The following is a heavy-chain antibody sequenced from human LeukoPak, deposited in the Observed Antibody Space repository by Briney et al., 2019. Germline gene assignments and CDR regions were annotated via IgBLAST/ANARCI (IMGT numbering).Heavy chain of an antibody. CDR1: GGSISSYY. V-gene: IGHV4-59*01. Sequence: SETLSLTCTVSGGSISSYYWSWIRQPPGKGLEWIGYIYYSGSTNYNPSLKSRFTISVDTSKNQFSLKLSSVTAADTAVYYCARSYYDFWSGYYNLFDYWGQGTLVTVSS. D-gene: IGHD3-3*01. CDR2: IYYSGST. J-gene: IGHJ4*02. CDR3: ARSYYDFWSGYYNLFDY.